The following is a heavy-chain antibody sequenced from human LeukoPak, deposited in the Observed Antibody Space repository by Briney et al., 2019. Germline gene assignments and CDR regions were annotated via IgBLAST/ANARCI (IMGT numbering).Heavy chain of an antibody. Sequence: ASVKVSCKASGYTFTSYDINWVRQATGQGLEWMGWMNPNSGNTGYAQKFQGRVTMTRNTSISTAYMELSSLRSEDTAVYYCARGDCSNSPYYYYMDVWGKGTTVTVSS. D-gene: IGHD4-11*01. J-gene: IGHJ6*03. CDR1: GYTFTSYD. V-gene: IGHV1-8*01. CDR3: ARGDCSNSPYYYYMDV. CDR2: MNPNSGNT.